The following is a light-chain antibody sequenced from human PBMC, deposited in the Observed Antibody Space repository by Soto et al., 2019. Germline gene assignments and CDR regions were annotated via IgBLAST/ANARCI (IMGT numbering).Light chain of an antibody. V-gene: IGLV2-11*01. CDR1: SSDVGGYNH. Sequence: QSALTQPRSVSGSPGQSVTISCTGTSSDVGGYNHVSWYQQLPGKAPKLMIYDVGKRPSGVPDRFSGSKSGNTASLTISGLQAEDEADYYCYSYAGNSYVFGTGTKVTVL. J-gene: IGLJ1*01. CDR2: DVG. CDR3: YSYAGNSYV.